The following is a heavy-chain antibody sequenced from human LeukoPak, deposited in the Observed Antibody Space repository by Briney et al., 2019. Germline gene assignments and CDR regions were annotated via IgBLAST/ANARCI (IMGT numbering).Heavy chain of an antibody. V-gene: IGHV4-59*12. CDR3: ASMDNWNAPVDY. D-gene: IGHD1-20*01. CDR2: IYYSGST. Sequence: SETLSLTCTFSGGSISSYYWSWIRQPPGKGLEWIGYIYYSGSTNYNPSHKSRVTISVDTSKNQFSLKLSSVTAAATAVYYCASMDNWNAPVDYWGQGTLATVSS. CDR1: GGSISSYY. J-gene: IGHJ4*02.